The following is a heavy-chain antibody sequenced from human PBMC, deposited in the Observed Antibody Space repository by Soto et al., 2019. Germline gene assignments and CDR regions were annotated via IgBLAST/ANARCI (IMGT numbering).Heavy chain of an antibody. D-gene: IGHD4-17*01. CDR1: RDTFNNYD. Sequence: QVLLVQSGAEVKKPGSTVRVSCKASRDTFNNYDITWVRQAPGQGFEWMGRIIPMVGTTNYAQQFQGRVTITADKSTTTAYMELGSLTSEDTAVYYCARRGGGNYGDYYWFAPWGQGTLVTVSS. CDR3: ARRGGGNYGDYYWFAP. V-gene: IGHV1-69*08. CDR2: IIPMVGTT. J-gene: IGHJ5*02.